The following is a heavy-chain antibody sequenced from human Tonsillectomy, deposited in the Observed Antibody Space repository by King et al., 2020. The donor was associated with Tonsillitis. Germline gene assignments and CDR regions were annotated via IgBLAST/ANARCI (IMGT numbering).Heavy chain of an antibody. CDR1: GGSISNYY. CDR3: ARQHLGGFRYFDL. Sequence: LQLQESGPGLVKPSETLSLTCTVSGGSISNYYWSWIRQPPGKGLEWIGYIYYSGSTNYNPSLQSRVTMAVHTSKNQFSLKLSSVTAADTAVYYCARQHLGGFRYFDLWGRGTLVTVSS. CDR2: IYYSGST. J-gene: IGHJ2*01. V-gene: IGHV4-59*08. D-gene: IGHD3-16*01.